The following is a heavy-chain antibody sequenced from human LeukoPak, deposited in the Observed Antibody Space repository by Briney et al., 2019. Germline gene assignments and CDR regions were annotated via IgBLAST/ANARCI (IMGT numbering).Heavy chain of an antibody. V-gene: IGHV1-69*01. CDR2: IIHIFGTA. CDR3: ASGYSSSWSDKYYFDY. J-gene: IGHJ4*02. Sequence: ASVKVSCKASGGTFSSYAISWVRQAPAQGLEWMGGIIHIFGTANYAQKFQGRVTITADESTSTAYMELSSLRSEDTAVYYCASGYSSSWSDKYYFDYWGQGTPVTVSS. D-gene: IGHD6-13*01. CDR1: GGTFSSYA.